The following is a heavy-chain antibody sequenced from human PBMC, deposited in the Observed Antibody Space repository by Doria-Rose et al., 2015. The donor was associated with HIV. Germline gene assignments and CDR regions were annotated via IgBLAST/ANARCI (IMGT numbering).Heavy chain of an antibody. D-gene: IGHD6-13*01. V-gene: IGHV2-26*01. CDR3: ARIKSSRWYHKYYFDF. CDR1: GVSLSSPGMG. CDR2: IFSDDER. Sequence: QESGPVLVKPTETLTLTCTASGVSLSSPGMGVSWIRQPPGKAPEWLANIFSDDERSYKTSLQSRLTISRGTSKSQVVLTMTDMDPVDTATYYCARIKSSRWYHKYYFDFWGQGTLVIVSA. J-gene: IGHJ4*02.